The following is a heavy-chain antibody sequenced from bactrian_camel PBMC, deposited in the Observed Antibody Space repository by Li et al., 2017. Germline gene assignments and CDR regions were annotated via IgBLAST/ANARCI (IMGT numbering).Heavy chain of an antibody. CDR1: GFTFKNFP. J-gene: IGHJ4*01. CDR2: IWAADHTT. V-gene: IGHV3S36*01. CDR3: ATRTYCAGSNWSALVQWKN. Sequence: DVQLVESGGGSAQPGGSLRLTCVASGFTFKNFPMTWVRQAPGKEREGVANIWAADHTTYYADSVRGRFTISHDNTKRTVYLQMNSLKPEDTAMYYCATRTYCAGSNWSALVQWKNWGQGTQVTVS. D-gene: IGHD7*01.